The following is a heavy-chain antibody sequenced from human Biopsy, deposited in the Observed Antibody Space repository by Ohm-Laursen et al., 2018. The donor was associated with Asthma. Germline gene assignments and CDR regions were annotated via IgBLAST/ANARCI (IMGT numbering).Heavy chain of an antibody. D-gene: IGHD6-19*01. CDR2: INYRGDT. CDR1: GGSFTHYF. CDR3: VRGEEVAGTYFKD. J-gene: IGHJ1*01. V-gene: IGHV4-34*01. Sequence: SETLSLTCAISGGSFTHYFWMWIRQPPGKGLEWIGEINYRGDTNYNPSLESRVFISVDTSTYHFPLRLNSVTAADTAVYYCVRGEEVAGTYFKDWDQGTLVTVSS.